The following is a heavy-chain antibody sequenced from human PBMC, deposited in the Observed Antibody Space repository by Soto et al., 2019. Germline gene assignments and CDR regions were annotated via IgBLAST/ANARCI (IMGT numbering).Heavy chain of an antibody. J-gene: IGHJ6*02. CDR2: INPNSGNT. CDR1: GYTFASFD. V-gene: IGHV1-8*01. D-gene: IGHD6-13*01. CDR3: ARGRGAAVVNGMDV. Sequence: QVQLVQFGPEVKKPGASVKVSCKTSGYTFASFDVYWVRQAPGQGLEWMGWINPNSGNTGYAQKFQGRVTLTKDTXXSTADMELTTLRADDTAVYYWARGRGAAVVNGMDVWGQGTTVTVSS.